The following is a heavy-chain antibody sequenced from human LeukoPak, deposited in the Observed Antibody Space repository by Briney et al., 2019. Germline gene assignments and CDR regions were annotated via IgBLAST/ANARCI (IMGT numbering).Heavy chain of an antibody. J-gene: IGHJ6*02. V-gene: IGHV3-7*01. Sequence: PGGSLRLSCAASGFTFSSYWMSWVRQAPGKGLEWVANIKQDGSEKYYVDSVKGRFTISRDNAKNSLYLQMNSLRAEDTAVYYCARPTYYDILTGAHYYYGMDAWGQGTTVTVSS. CDR1: GFTFSSYW. D-gene: IGHD3-9*01. CDR3: ARPTYYDILTGAHYYYGMDA. CDR2: IKQDGSEK.